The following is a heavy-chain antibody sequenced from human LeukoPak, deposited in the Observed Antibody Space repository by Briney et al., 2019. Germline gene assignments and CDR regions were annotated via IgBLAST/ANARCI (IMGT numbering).Heavy chain of an antibody. J-gene: IGHJ5*02. CDR3: ARARGDRLGDWFDH. Sequence: ASVKVSCKASGYAFTSYDINWVRQATGQGLEWMGWMNPNSGNTGYAQKFQGRVTMTRNTSISTAYMELSSLRSEDTAVYYCARARGDRLGDWFDHWGQGTLVTVSS. CDR2: MNPNSGNT. V-gene: IGHV1-8*01. CDR1: GYAFTSYD. D-gene: IGHD2-21*02.